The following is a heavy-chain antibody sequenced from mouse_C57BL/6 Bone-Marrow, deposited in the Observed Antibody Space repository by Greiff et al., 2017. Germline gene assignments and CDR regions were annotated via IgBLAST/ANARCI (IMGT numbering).Heavy chain of an antibody. Sequence: QVQLQQSGAELARPGASVKLSCKASGYTFTSYGISWVKQRTGQGLEWIGEIYPRSGNTYYHEKFKGKATLTADKSSSTAYMELRRLTSEDSAVYFCARAPYYYGSSFYYAMDYWGQGTSVTVSS. CDR3: ARAPYYYGSSFYYAMDY. CDR2: IYPRSGNT. V-gene: IGHV1-81*01. D-gene: IGHD1-1*01. J-gene: IGHJ4*01. CDR1: GYTFTSYG.